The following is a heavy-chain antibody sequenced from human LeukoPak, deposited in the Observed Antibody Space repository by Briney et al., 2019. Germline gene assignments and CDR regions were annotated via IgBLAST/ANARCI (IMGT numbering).Heavy chain of an antibody. V-gene: IGHV3-23*01. CDR2: VSGSGGST. CDR1: GFTFSSYA. J-gene: IGHJ4*02. D-gene: IGHD5-12*01. CDR3: AKDLDIVATITGN. Sequence: KTGGFLRLSCAASGFTFSSYAMSWVRQAPGKGLEWVSGVSGSGGSTYYADSVKGRFTISRDNSKNTLYLQMNSLRAEDTAVYYCAKDLDIVATITGNWGQGTLVTVSS.